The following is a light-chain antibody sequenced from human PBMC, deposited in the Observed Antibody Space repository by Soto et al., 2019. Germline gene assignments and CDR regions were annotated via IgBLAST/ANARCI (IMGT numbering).Light chain of an antibody. Sequence: DIQMTQSPSTLSASVGPRVTITCRASQSISSWLAWNQQKPGKAPKLLIYDASSLESGDPSRFGGSVSGTEFPLTISSVQPDEFATYYCQQYNSLLMFGQGTGQEIK. CDR3: QQYNSLLM. CDR2: DAS. J-gene: IGKJ5*01. CDR1: QSISSW. V-gene: IGKV1-5*01.